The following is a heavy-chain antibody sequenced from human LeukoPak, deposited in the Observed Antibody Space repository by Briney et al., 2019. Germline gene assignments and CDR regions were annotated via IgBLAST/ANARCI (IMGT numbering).Heavy chain of an antibody. CDR2: IYYSGSS. CDR3: ARGSITVVPAFDI. D-gene: IGHD3-3*01. V-gene: IGHV4-59*12. J-gene: IGHJ3*02. Sequence: KPSETLSLTCTLSGGSISTYYRSWIRQPPGKRLEWIGYIYYSGSSGYNPSLKSRGTISVDTSKNQFSLKLSSVTAADTAVYYCARGSITVVPAFDIWGQGTMVTVSS. CDR1: GGSISTYY.